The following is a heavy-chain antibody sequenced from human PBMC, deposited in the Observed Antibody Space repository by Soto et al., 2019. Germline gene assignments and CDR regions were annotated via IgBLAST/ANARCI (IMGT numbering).Heavy chain of an antibody. D-gene: IGHD3-3*02. CDR2: IYYSGSS. CDR3: ARLAPLIFGVVIGGYFDY. J-gene: IGHJ4*02. CDR1: GGSISSSSYY. V-gene: IGHV4-39*01. Sequence: PSETLSLTCTVSGGSISSSSYYWGWIRQPPGKGLEWIGSIYYSGSSYYNPSLKSRVTISVDTSKNQFSLKLSSVTAADTAVYYCARLAPLIFGVVIGGYFDYWGQGTLVTVSA.